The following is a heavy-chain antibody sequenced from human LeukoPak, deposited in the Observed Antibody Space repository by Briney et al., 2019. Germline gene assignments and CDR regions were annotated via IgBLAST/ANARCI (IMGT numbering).Heavy chain of an antibody. J-gene: IGHJ4*02. CDR2: INHSGST. V-gene: IGHV4-34*01. D-gene: IGHD6-19*01. Sequence: SETLSLTCTVSGGSISSYYWSWIRQPPGKGLEWIGEINHSGSTNYNPSLKSRVTISVDTSKNQFSLKLSSVTAADTAVYYCARRTHSSGWLHWGQGTLVTVSS. CDR1: GGSISSYY. CDR3: ARRTHSSGWLH.